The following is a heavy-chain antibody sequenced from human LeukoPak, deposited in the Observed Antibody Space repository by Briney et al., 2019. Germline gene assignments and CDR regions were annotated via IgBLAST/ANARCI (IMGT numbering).Heavy chain of an antibody. V-gene: IGHV3-30*02. CDR1: GFTFSSYG. CDR2: IRYDGSNK. D-gene: IGHD5-18*01. CDR3: ARGASGIQLWFFDP. J-gene: IGHJ5*02. Sequence: PGGSLRLSCAASGFTFSSYGMHWVRQAPGKGLEWVAFIRYDGSNKYYADSVKGRFTISRDNSKNTLYLQMNSLRAEDTAVYYCARGASGIQLWFFDPWGRGTLVSASS.